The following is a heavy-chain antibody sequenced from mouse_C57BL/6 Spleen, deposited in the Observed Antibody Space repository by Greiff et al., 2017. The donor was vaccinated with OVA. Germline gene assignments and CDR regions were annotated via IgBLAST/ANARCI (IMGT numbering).Heavy chain of an antibody. J-gene: IGHJ2*01. CDR2: IHPSDSDN. D-gene: IGHD1-1*01. Sequence: VQLQQPGAELVKPGASVKVSCKASGYTFTSCWMRWVKQRPGRGLVWIGRIHPSDSDNNYNQKFKSQTTLTGDKSYNTVYLQLSSVTSEDSAVYYCAIWGFGSSSFDYWGQGTTLTVSS. V-gene: IGHV1-74*01. CDR3: AIWGFGSSSFDY. CDR1: GYTFTSCW.